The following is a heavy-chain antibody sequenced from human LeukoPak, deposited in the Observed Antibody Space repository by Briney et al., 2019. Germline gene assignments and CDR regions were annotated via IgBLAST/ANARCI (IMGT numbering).Heavy chain of an antibody. CDR2: MNPNSGNT. CDR1: GYTFTSYD. Sequence: ASVKVSCKASGYTFTSYDINWVRQATGQGLEWMGWMNPNSGNTGYAQKFQGRVTITRNTSISTAYMELSSLRSEDTAVYYCARGPLSLDYDILTGQKEDLDYWGQGTLVTVSS. D-gene: IGHD3-9*01. CDR3: ARGPLSLDYDILTGQKEDLDY. J-gene: IGHJ4*02. V-gene: IGHV1-8*03.